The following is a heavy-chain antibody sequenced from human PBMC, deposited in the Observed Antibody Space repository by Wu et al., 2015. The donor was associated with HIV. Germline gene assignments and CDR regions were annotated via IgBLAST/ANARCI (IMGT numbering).Heavy chain of an antibody. CDR2: FDPEDGET. CDR1: GYTLTELS. Sequence: QVQLVQSGAEVKKPGASVKVSCKVSGYTLTELSMHWVRQAPGKGLEWMGGFDPEDGETIYAQKFQGRVTMTEDTSTDTAYMELSSLRSEDTAVYYCARDGPGPKSYCSSTSCYILDYWGQGTLVTVSS. CDR3: ARDGPGPKSYCSSTSCYILDY. J-gene: IGHJ4*02. V-gene: IGHV1-24*01. D-gene: IGHD2-2*02.